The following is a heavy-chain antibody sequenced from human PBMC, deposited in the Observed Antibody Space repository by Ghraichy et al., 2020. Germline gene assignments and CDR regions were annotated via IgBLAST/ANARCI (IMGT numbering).Heavy chain of an antibody. Sequence: GVLRLSCAASGFTFSDYRMKWVRQAPGKGLEWVSSISSSGNYIFYADSVKGRFTISRDNAKNSLYLQMNSLRAEDTAVYYCARDRMTYDSSAYYYVIDYWGQGTLVTVSS. CDR1: GFTFSDYR. CDR3: ARDRMTYDSSAYYYVIDY. CDR2: ISSSGNYI. D-gene: IGHD3-22*01. V-gene: IGHV3-21*01. J-gene: IGHJ4*02.